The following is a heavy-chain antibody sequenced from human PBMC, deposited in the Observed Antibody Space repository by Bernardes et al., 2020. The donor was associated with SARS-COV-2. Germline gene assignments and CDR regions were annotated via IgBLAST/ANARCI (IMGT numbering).Heavy chain of an antibody. CDR1: GYTFTSYG. Sequence: ASVKVSCKASGYTFTSYGISWVRQAPGQGLEWMGWISAYNGNTNYAQKLQGRVTMTTDTSTSTAYMELRSLRSDDTAVYYCARDSRFLEWFSPDDAFDIWGQGTMVTVSS. CDR3: ARDSRFLEWFSPDDAFDI. D-gene: IGHD3-3*01. J-gene: IGHJ3*02. V-gene: IGHV1-18*04. CDR2: ISAYNGNT.